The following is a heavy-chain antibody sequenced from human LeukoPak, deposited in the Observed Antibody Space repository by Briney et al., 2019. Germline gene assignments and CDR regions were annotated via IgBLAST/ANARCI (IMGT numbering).Heavy chain of an antibody. J-gene: IGHJ4*02. D-gene: IGHD3-22*01. CDR2: ISSSSSTI. CDR1: GFTFSSYS. Sequence: GGSLRLSCAASGFTFSSYSMNWVRQAPGKGLEWVSYISSSSSTIYYADSVKGRFTISRDNAKNSLYLQMNSLRAEDTAVYYCARDHPDSSGYYYSRGYFDYWGQGTLVTVSS. V-gene: IGHV3-48*04. CDR3: ARDHPDSSGYYYSRGYFDY.